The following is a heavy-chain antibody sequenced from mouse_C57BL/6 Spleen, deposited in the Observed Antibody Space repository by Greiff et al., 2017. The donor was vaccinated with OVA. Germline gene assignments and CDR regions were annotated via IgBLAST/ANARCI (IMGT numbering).Heavy chain of an antibody. V-gene: IGHV1-15*01. Sequence: QVQLKESGAELVRPGASVTLSCKASGYTFTDYEMHWVKQTPVHGLEWIGAIDPETGGTAYNQKFKGKAILTADKSSSTAYMELRSLTSEDSAVYYCTHYGSGYWGQGTTLTVSS. D-gene: IGHD1-1*01. CDR3: THYGSGY. CDR2: IDPETGGT. CDR1: GYTFTDYE. J-gene: IGHJ2*01.